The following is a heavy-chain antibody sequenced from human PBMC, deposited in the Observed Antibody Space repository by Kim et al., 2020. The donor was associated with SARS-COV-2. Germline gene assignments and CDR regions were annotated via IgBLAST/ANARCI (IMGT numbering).Heavy chain of an antibody. Sequence: VAVKSRITNNPDTSKNQFSLQLNSVTPEDTAVYYCARDLAAARPNGAFDIWGQGTMVTVSS. V-gene: IGHV6-1*01. J-gene: IGHJ3*02. CDR3: ARDLAAARPNGAFDI. D-gene: IGHD6-6*01.